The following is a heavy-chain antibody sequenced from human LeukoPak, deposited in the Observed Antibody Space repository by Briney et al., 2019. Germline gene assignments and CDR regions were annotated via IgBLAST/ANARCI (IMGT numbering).Heavy chain of an antibody. CDR1: GYTFTSYA. J-gene: IGHJ4*02. CDR2: INAGNGNT. Sequence: ASVKVSCKASGYTFTSYAMHWVRQAPGQRLEWMGWINAGNGNTKCSQKFQGRVTITRDTSASTAYMELSSLRSEDTAVYYCARDGDYVRYWGQGTLVTVSS. CDR3: ARDGDYVRY. D-gene: IGHD4-17*01. V-gene: IGHV1-3*01.